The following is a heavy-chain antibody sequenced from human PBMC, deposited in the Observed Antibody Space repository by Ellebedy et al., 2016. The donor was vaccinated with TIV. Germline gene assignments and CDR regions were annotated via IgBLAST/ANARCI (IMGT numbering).Heavy chain of an antibody. CDR3: ARDSRLGELSLLVDY. D-gene: IGHD3-16*02. V-gene: IGHV1-46*01. Sequence: ASVKVSXXASGYTFTSYYMHWVRQAPGQGLEWMGIINPSGGSTSYAQKFQGRVTMTRDTSTSTVYMELSSLRSEDTAVYYCARDSRLGELSLLVDYWGQGTLVTVSS. CDR2: INPSGGST. CDR1: GYTFTSYY. J-gene: IGHJ4*02.